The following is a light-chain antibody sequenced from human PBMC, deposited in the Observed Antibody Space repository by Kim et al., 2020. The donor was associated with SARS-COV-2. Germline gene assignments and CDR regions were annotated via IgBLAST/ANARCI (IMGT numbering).Light chain of an antibody. J-gene: IGLJ3*02. CDR3: SSYIRASSFA. V-gene: IGLV2-14*04. CDR1: KGNVGAYDF. Sequence: QSITISCIGTKGNVGAYDFVSWYQQHPGKAPKLMIYDVNRRPSGVSYRFSGSKSGNTASLTISGLQAEDEADYYCSSYIRASSFAFGGGTQLTVL. CDR2: DVN.